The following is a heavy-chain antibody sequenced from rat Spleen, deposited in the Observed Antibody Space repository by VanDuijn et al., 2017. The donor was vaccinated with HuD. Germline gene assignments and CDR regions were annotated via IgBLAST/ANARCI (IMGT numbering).Heavy chain of an antibody. CDR1: GFTFSNYD. D-gene: IGHD1-1*01. CDR3: TTDYSGDWYFDF. CDR2: ISPSGTST. V-gene: IGHV5-27*01. Sequence: EVQLVESGGGLVQPGRSLKLSCAASGFTFSNYDMAWVRQAPTKGLEWVASISPSGTSTYYRDSVKGRFTVSRDNAKSTLYLQMDSLRSEDTATYYCTTDYSGDWYFDFWGPGTMVTVSS. J-gene: IGHJ1*01.